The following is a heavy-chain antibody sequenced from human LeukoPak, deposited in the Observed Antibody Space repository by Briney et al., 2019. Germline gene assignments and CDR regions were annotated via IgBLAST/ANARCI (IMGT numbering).Heavy chain of an antibody. CDR3: ARVSPPTAMAALAEFDY. V-gene: IGHV1-2*02. CDR1: GYTFTGYY. CDR2: INPNSGGT. J-gene: IGHJ4*02. D-gene: IGHD5-18*01. Sequence: ASVKVSCKASGYTFTGYYMHWVRQAPGQGLEWMGWINPNSGGTNYAQKFQGRVTMTRDTPISTAYMELSRLRSDDTAVYYCARVSPPTAMAALAEFDYWGQGTLVTVSS.